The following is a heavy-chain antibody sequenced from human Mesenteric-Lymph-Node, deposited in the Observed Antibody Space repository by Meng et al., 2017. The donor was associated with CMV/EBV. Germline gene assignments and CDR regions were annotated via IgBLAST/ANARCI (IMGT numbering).Heavy chain of an antibody. CDR1: GYTFTSDG. J-gene: IGHJ4*02. V-gene: IGHV1-18*01. CDR3: ARGTRFGEPFDY. Sequence: CKASGYTFTSDGISWVRRAPGQGLEWMGWINAYNGNTNYAQKLQGRVTMTTHTSTSTAYMNLRSLRSDDTAVYYCARGTRFGEPFDYWGQGTLVTVSS. D-gene: IGHD3-10*01. CDR2: INAYNGNT.